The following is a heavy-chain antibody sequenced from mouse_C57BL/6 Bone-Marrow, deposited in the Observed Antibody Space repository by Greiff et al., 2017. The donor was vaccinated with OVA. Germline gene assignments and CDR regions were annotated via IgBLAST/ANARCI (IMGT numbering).Heavy chain of an antibody. CDR2: IHPNSGST. CDR1: GYTFTSYW. V-gene: IGHV1-64*01. D-gene: IGHD2-4*01. J-gene: IGHJ4*01. CDR3: ARDDYDDRYAMDD. Sequence: QVQLQQPGAELVKPGASVKLSCKASGYTFTSYWMHWVKQRPGQGLEWIGMIHPNSGSTNYNEKFKSKATLTVDKSSSTAYMQLSSLTSEDSAVYYCARDDYDDRYAMDDWGQGTSVTVSS.